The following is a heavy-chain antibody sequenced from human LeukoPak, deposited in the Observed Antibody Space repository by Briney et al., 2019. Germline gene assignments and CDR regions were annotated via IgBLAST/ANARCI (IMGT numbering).Heavy chain of an antibody. J-gene: IGHJ4*02. CDR1: GGTFSGDY. CDR3: ARGRMVCGIYRQAGYYFDY. V-gene: IGHV4-34*01. CDR2: INHSGRT. D-gene: IGHD3-16*01. Sequence: ASETLSLTCAAYGGTFSGDYWSWIRQPPGKGLEWVGGINHSGRTNYNPSLKSRVTISVDTWKNQFSPKMSSVTGSDTAVYYCARGRMVCGIYRQAGYYFDYCGQGTLVTVSS.